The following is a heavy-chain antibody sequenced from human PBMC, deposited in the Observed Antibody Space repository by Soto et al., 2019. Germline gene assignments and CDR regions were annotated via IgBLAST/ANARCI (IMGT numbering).Heavy chain of an antibody. D-gene: IGHD1-26*01. V-gene: IGHV4-31*03. CDR1: SGSISSGGYY. CDR3: ARVGLVGATPYFDY. CDR2: ISHSGST. Sequence: SETLSLTCTVSSGSISSGGYYWSWIRQHPGEGLECIGYISHSGSTYYNPSLKSRVTVLVDTSKNQFSLKLSSVTAADTAVYYCARVGLVGATPYFDYWGQGTLVTVSS. J-gene: IGHJ4*02.